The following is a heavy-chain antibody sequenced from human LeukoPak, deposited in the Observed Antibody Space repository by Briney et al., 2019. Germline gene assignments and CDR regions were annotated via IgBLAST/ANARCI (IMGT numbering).Heavy chain of an antibody. CDR1: GYTFTSYG. V-gene: IGHV1-18*01. Sequence: ASVKVSCKASGYTFTSYGISRVRQAPGQGLEWMGWISAYNGNANYAQKLQGRVTMTTDTSTSTAYMELRSLRSDDTAVYYCARDGPVPAAIEVYHYMDVWGKGTTVTVS. J-gene: IGHJ6*03. CDR2: ISAYNGNA. D-gene: IGHD2-2*02. CDR3: ARDGPVPAAIEVYHYMDV.